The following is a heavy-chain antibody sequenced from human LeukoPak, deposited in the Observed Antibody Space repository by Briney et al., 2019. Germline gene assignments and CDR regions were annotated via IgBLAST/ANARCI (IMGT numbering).Heavy chain of an antibody. CDR1: GFTFSSHG. Sequence: TGGSLRLSCAASGFTFSSHGMSWVRQAPGKGLEWVSAISGSGGSTCYADSVKGRFTISRDNSKNTLYLQMNSLRAEDTAVYYCARQGYSYASVGSSGRWGEGTLVTVSS. CDR2: ISGSGGST. J-gene: IGHJ4*02. V-gene: IGHV3-23*01. D-gene: IGHD5-18*01. CDR3: ARQGYSYASVGSSGR.